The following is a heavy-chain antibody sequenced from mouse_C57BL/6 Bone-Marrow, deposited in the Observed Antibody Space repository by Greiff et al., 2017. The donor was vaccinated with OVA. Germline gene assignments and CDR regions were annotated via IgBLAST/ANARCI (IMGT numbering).Heavy chain of an antibody. CDR3: AQECGNYAYGMDD. J-gene: IGHJ4*01. V-gene: IGHV2-4*01. D-gene: IGHD2-10*02. Sequence: VMLVESGPGLVQPSQSLSITCTVSGFSLTSYGVHWVRQPPGKGLEWLGVIWSGGSTDYNAAFISRLSISQDNSKSQVFFKMNSLQADDTAIYYCAQECGNYAYGMDDWGQGTSVTVSS. CDR2: IWSGGST. CDR1: GFSLTSYG.